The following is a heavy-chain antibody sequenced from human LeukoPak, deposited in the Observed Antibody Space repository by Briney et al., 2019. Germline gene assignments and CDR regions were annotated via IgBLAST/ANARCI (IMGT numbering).Heavy chain of an antibody. CDR1: GITLSNYG. Sequence: PGGSLRLSCAVSGITLSNYGMSWVRQAPGKGLEWVAGLSGSGGGTNYADSVQGRFTISRENPKNTLYLQMNSLRAEDTAVYFCAKRGVVIRVFLVGFHKEAYYFDSWGQGALVTVSS. CDR2: LSGSGGGT. V-gene: IGHV3-23*01. D-gene: IGHD3-10*01. CDR3: AKRGVVIRVFLVGFHKEAYYFDS. J-gene: IGHJ4*02.